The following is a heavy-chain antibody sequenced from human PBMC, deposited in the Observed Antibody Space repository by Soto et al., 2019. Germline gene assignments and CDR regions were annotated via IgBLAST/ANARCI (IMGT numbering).Heavy chain of an antibody. V-gene: IGHV4-39*02. Sequence: SETLSLTCTVSGGSISSSSYYWGWIRQPPGKGLEWIGSIYYSGSTYYNPSLKSRVTISVDTSKNQFSLKLSSVTAADTAVYYCARDPRGSNWSIRWFDPWGQGTLVTVSS. CDR1: GGSISSSSYY. D-gene: IGHD6-13*01. J-gene: IGHJ5*02. CDR2: IYYSGST. CDR3: ARDPRGSNWSIRWFDP.